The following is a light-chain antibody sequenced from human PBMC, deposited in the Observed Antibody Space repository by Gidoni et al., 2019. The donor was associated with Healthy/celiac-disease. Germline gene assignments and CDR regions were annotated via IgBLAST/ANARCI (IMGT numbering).Light chain of an antibody. CDR3: QQYDNLLLT. CDR2: DAS. V-gene: IGKV1-33*01. J-gene: IGKJ4*01. CDR1: QDISNY. Sequence: DIQIPQSPSSLSASVGDRVTITCQASQDISNYLNWYQQKPGKAPKLLIYDASNLETGVPSRFSGSGSGTDFTFTISSLQPEDIATYYCQQYDNLLLTFGGGTKVEIK.